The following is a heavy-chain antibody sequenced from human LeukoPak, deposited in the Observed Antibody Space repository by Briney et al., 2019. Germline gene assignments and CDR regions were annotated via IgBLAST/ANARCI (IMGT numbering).Heavy chain of an antibody. D-gene: IGHD6-19*01. Sequence: PGGSLRLSCAASGFTFDDYAMHWVRQAPGKGLEWVSGISWNSGSIGYADSVKGRFTISRDNAKNSLYLQMNSLRAEDTALYYCAKGLRYSSGWAFDYWGQGTLVTVSS. J-gene: IGHJ4*02. CDR3: AKGLRYSSGWAFDY. CDR2: ISWNSGSI. V-gene: IGHV3-9*01. CDR1: GFTFDDYA.